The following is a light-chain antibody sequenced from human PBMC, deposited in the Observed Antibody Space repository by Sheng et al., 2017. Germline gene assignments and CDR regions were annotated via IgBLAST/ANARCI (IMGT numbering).Light chain of an antibody. Sequence: QSALTQPPSASGSPGQSVTISCAGTSADVGVYNYVSWYQQHPGKPPRLIIYEVNKRPSGVPDRFSGSKSDNTASLTVSGLQAEDEASYYCSSYARSNIIIFGGGTKLTVL. J-gene: IGLJ2*01. V-gene: IGLV2-8*01. CDR1: SADVGVYNY. CDR2: EVN. CDR3: SSYARSNIII.